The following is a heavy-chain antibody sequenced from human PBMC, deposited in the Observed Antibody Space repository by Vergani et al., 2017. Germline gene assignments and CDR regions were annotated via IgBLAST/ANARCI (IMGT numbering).Heavy chain of an antibody. J-gene: IGHJ4*02. Sequence: QVQLQQWGAGLLKPSETLSLTCAVYGGSFSGYYWSWIRQPPGKGLEWIGEINHSGSTNYNPSLKSRVTISVDTSKNQFSLKLSSVTAADTAVYYCARGELYNWNCRFDYWGQGTLVTVSS. V-gene: IGHV4-34*01. CDR1: GGSFSGYY. CDR3: ARGELYNWNCRFDY. D-gene: IGHD1-7*01. CDR2: INHSGST.